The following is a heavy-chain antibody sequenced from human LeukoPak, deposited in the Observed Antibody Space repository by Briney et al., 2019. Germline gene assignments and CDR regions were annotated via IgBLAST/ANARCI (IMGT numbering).Heavy chain of an antibody. D-gene: IGHD1-14*01. Sequence: GGSLRLSCAASGFTFDDYAMHWVRQAPGKGLEWVSGISCNSGSIGYADSVKGRFTISRDNAKNSLYLQMNSLRAEDMALYYCAKGGAEPYFDYWGQGTLVTVSS. CDR2: ISCNSGSI. CDR1: GFTFDDYA. CDR3: AKGGAEPYFDY. V-gene: IGHV3-9*03. J-gene: IGHJ4*02.